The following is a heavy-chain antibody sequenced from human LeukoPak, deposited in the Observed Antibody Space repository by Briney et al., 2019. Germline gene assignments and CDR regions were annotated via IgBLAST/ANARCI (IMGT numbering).Heavy chain of an antibody. CDR3: AKASRVAVAGGRFDY. D-gene: IGHD6-19*01. J-gene: IGHJ4*02. V-gene: IGHV3-23*01. CDR2: ISGSGNRT. Sequence: PGGSLRLSCAASGFTFSSYAMSWVRQAPGKGLEWVSGISGSGNRTYYVDSVKGRFSISRDNSKNTAYLQMNSLRAEDTAVYYCAKASRVAVAGGRFDYWGQGTLVTVSS. CDR1: GFTFSSYA.